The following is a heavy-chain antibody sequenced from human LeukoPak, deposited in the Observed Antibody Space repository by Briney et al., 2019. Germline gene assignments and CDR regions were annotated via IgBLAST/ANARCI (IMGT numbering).Heavy chain of an antibody. CDR3: ARSYYDYVWGSYLGALDAFDI. D-gene: IGHD3-16*02. V-gene: IGHV2-5*01. Sequence: TLSLTCTVSGGSISSYYWSWIRQPPGKALEWLALIYWNDDKRYSPSLKSRLTITKDTSKNQVVLTMTNMDPVDTATYYCARSYYDYVWGSYLGALDAFDIWGQGTMVTVSS. CDR2: IYWNDDK. CDR1: GGSISSYYW. J-gene: IGHJ3*02.